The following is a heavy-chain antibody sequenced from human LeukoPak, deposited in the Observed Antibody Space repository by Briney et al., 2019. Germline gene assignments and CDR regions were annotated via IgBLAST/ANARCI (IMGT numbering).Heavy chain of an antibody. CDR3: SRESMVRGYYYDS. CDR1: GGSISSGSYY. CDR2: IYYTGST. D-gene: IGHD3-10*01. V-gene: IGHV4-61*01. J-gene: IGHJ4*02. Sequence: SETLSLTCTVSGGSISSGSYYWNWIRQPPGKGLEYIGNIYYTGSTNYNPSHKSRVSISIDTSKNQFFLSLNSVTTADTAIYYCSRESMVRGYYYDSWGQGALVTVSS.